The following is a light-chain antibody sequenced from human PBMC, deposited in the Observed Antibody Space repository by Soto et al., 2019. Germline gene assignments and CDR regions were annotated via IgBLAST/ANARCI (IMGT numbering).Light chain of an antibody. CDR3: QQYGSPPGT. CDR1: QSVNSNY. V-gene: IGKV3-20*01. J-gene: IGKJ1*01. Sequence: EIVLTQSPGTLPLSPGERASLSCRASQSVNSNYLAWYQQKPGQAPRLLIYGASSRATGIPNRFSGSGSGTDFTLTISRLEPEEFAVYYCQQYGSPPGTFGQGTKVEIK. CDR2: GAS.